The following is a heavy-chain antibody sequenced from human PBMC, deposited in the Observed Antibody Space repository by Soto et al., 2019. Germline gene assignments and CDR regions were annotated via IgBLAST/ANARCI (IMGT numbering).Heavy chain of an antibody. CDR2: IWYDGSNK. Sequence: GGSLRLSCAASGFTFSNYGMHWVRQALGKGLEWVAVIWYDGSNKYYADSVKGRFTISRDDSKNTLYLQMNSLRAEDTAVYYCARDHSGYYFDYWGQGTLVTVSS. V-gene: IGHV3-33*01. CDR3: ARDHSGYYFDY. J-gene: IGHJ4*02. D-gene: IGHD5-12*01. CDR1: GFTFSNYG.